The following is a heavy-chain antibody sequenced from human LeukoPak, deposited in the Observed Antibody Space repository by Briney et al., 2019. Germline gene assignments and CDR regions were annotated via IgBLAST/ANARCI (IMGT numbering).Heavy chain of an antibody. D-gene: IGHD4-17*01. V-gene: IGHV3-30-3*01. Sequence: GGSLRLSCAASGFAFSLHAIHWVRQAPGKGLEWVAIISYDGSNKYYADSVKGRFTISRDNSKNTLFLQMNSLRAEDTAVYYCARGGTTATTSSDFWGQGTLVTVSS. CDR1: GFAFSLHA. J-gene: IGHJ4*02. CDR2: ISYDGSNK. CDR3: ARGGTTATTSSDF.